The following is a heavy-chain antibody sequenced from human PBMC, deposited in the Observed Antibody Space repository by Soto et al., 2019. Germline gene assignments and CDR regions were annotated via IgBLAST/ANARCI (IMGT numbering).Heavy chain of an antibody. CDR1: GDSISRRNW. Sequence: QVQLQESGPGLVKPSGTLSLSCAVSGDSISRRNWWSWVRQSPGQGLEWIGEIHHSGSTNYNLSRKCRVTISIDKSKNHFSLSLTSVTAADTAVYYCARATAVADAIFYGLDVWGQGTAVTVSS. CDR2: IHHSGST. J-gene: IGHJ6*02. CDR3: ARATAVADAIFYGLDV. D-gene: IGHD2-21*02. V-gene: IGHV4-4*02.